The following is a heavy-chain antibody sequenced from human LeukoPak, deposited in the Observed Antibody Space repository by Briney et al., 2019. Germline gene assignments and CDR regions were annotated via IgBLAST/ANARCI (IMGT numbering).Heavy chain of an antibody. D-gene: IGHD4-11*01. V-gene: IGHV4-39*07. J-gene: IGHJ4*02. Sequence: SETLSLTCTVSGGSISSSSYDWGWIRQPPGKGLEWIGSIYHSGSTYYNPSLESRFTVSVATSNNQCSVTLSSLTSADTAVYYCARDLSTVLYYFDYWGQGTLVTVSS. CDR3: ARDLSTVLYYFDY. CDR1: GGSISSSSYD. CDR2: IYHSGST.